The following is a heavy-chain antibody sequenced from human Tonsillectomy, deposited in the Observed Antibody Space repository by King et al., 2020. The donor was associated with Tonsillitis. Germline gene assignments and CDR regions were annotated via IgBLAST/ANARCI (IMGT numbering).Heavy chain of an antibody. CDR2: RNNSGSS. J-gene: IGHJ4*02. V-gene: IGHV4-34*01. CDR3: ARVDYYGSGSTHYFDY. D-gene: IGHD3-10*01. CDR1: GGSLSGYY. Sequence: VQLQQWGAGLLKPSETLALTCAVYGGSLSGYYWSVIREPQGKGRECVGERNNSGSSNYNHATKSRVTISVDTSKNQYALTLSSVTAADTAVYYCARVDYYGSGSTHYFDYWGQGTLVTVSS.